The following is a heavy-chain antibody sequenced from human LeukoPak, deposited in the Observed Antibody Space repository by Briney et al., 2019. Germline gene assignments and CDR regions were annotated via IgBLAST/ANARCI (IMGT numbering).Heavy chain of an antibody. CDR1: GGSISSSSYY. J-gene: IGHJ6*03. D-gene: IGHD2-15*01. V-gene: IGHV4-39*01. Sequence: PSETLSLTCTVSGGSISSSSYYWGWIRQPPGKGLEWIGSICYSGSTYYNPSLKSRVTISVDTSKNQFSLKLISVTAADTAVYYCASRATRGYYYYYYMDVWGKGTTVTVSS. CDR3: ASRATRGYYYYYYMDV. CDR2: ICYSGST.